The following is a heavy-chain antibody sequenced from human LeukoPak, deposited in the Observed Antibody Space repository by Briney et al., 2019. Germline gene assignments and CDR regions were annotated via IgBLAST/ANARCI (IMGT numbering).Heavy chain of an antibody. J-gene: IGHJ5*02. Sequence: GASVKVSCKSSGYTFTSYGISWVRPAPGQGLEWMGWISAYNGNTNYAQTLQGRVTMTTDTSTSTAYMELRSLRSDDTAVYYCARGLYVWGSYRLSWFDPWGQGTLVTVSS. CDR1: GYTFTSYG. CDR2: ISAYNGNT. V-gene: IGHV1-18*01. CDR3: ARGLYVWGSYRLSWFDP. D-gene: IGHD3-16*02.